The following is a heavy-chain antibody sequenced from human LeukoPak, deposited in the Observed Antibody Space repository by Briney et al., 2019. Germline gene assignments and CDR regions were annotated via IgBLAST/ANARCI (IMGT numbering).Heavy chain of an antibody. Sequence: PSETLSLTCTVSGGSISSYYRSWIRQPPGKGLEWIGYIYYSGSTNYNPSLKSRVTISVDTSKNQFSLKLSSVTAADTAVYYCARAGVVGWFDPWGQGTLVTVSS. J-gene: IGHJ5*02. CDR2: IYYSGST. CDR1: GGSISSYY. V-gene: IGHV4-59*01. CDR3: ARAGVVGWFDP. D-gene: IGHD2-2*01.